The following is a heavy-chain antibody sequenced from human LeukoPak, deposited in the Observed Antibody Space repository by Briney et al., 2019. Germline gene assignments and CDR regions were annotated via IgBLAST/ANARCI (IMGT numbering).Heavy chain of an antibody. J-gene: IGHJ6*02. CDR3: ARSWYSYYYYGMDV. Sequence: ASVKVSCKASGYTFTSYGISWVRQAPGQGLEWMGWINAGNGNTKYSQKFQGRVTITRDTSASTAYMELSSLRSEDTAVYYCARSWYSYYYYGMDVWGQGTTVTVSS. CDR2: INAGNGNT. D-gene: IGHD6-13*01. V-gene: IGHV1-3*01. CDR1: GYTFTSYG.